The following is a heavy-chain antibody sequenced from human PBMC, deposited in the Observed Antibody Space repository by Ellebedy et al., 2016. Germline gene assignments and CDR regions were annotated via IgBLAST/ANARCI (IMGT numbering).Heavy chain of an antibody. CDR3: ASYDCNRIDY. J-gene: IGHJ4*01. V-gene: IGHV3-74*01. Sequence: GGSLRLSCSASGFTFSNFWMHWVREAPGKGLMWISRISPDGGSVRYADSVKGRFTISRDNAENTLSLQMNSLRAEDTAVYYCASYDCNRIDYWGQGTLVTVSS. CDR2: ISPDGGSV. CDR1: GFTFSNFW. D-gene: IGHD1-14*01.